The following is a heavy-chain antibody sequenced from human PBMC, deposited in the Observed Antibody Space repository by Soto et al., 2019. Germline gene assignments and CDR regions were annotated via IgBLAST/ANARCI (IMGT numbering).Heavy chain of an antibody. Sequence: GASVKVSCKASGYTFTNYPMHWVRQAPGRRLEWVGWINTGNGDTKYSQKFQDGVTITRDTSASTAYMELTSLRFEDTAVYYCARDPQLPIDYWGQGTLVTVSS. CDR2: INTGNGDT. V-gene: IGHV1-3*04. J-gene: IGHJ4*02. CDR1: GYTFTNYP. CDR3: ARDPQLPIDY. D-gene: IGHD2-2*01.